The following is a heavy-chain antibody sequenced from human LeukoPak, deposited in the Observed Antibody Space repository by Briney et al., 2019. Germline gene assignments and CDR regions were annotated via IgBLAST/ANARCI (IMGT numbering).Heavy chain of an antibody. D-gene: IGHD1-1*01. V-gene: IGHV1-2*02. CDR2: INPNSGGT. CDR1: GYTFTDYF. Sequence: ASVKVSCKASGYTFTDYFLQWVRHAPGQGLEWMGWINPNSGGTSYAQKFQGRVTMARDMSISTAYMEPSRLTSDDTAVYYCARDYELGTAGTAYEYFDCWGQGTLVTVSS. J-gene: IGHJ4*02. CDR3: ARDYELGTAGTAYEYFDC.